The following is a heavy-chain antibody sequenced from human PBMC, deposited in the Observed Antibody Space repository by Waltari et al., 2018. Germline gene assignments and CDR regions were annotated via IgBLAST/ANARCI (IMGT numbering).Heavy chain of an antibody. Sequence: QVQLQESGPGLARPSETLSLTCVVSSYSIRSGYFWGWIRQPPGKGLEWIGSISHIGKTYYNPSLQSRLSLSVDTSKNQFALKVTSVTAADTAIYYCVRDLGGSGNSWFDAWGQGTLVTVSS. CDR2: ISHIGKT. CDR1: SYSIRSGYF. J-gene: IGHJ5*02. V-gene: IGHV4-38-2*02. D-gene: IGHD3-10*01. CDR3: VRDLGGSGNSWFDA.